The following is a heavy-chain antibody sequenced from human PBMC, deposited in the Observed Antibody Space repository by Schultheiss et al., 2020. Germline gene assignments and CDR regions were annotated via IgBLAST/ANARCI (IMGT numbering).Heavy chain of an antibody. CDR1: GFTFSNAW. V-gene: IGHV3-23*01. CDR2: ISGSGGST. Sequence: GGSLRLSCAASGFTFSNAWMSWVRQAPGKGLEWVSAISGSGGSTYYADSVKGRFTISRDNSKNTLYLQMNSLRAEDTAVYYCAKALGSYWYFDLWGRGTLVTVSS. CDR3: AKALGSYWYFDL. D-gene: IGHD3-10*01. J-gene: IGHJ2*01.